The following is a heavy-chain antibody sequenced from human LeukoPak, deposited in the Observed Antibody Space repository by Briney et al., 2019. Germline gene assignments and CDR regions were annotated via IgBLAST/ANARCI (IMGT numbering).Heavy chain of an antibody. Sequence: SETLSLTCTVSGGSISSYYWSRIRQPPGKGLEWIGYIYFSGATNYNPSLKSRVTISVDTSKNQFSPKLSSVTAADTAVYYCARDRGYGPYYYYMDVWGKGTTVTVSS. D-gene: IGHD5-12*01. CDR3: ARDRGYGPYYYYMDV. J-gene: IGHJ6*03. V-gene: IGHV4-59*01. CDR2: IYFSGAT. CDR1: GGSISSYY.